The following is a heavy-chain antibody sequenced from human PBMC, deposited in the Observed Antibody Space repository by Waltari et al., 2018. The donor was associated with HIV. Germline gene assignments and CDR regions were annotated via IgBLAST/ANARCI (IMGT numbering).Heavy chain of an antibody. CDR3: ARGDRAYDV. V-gene: IGHV1-18*01. Sequence: QVHLLQSGPGVKRPGASVRVSCKTSGYPFTGYGITWVRQAPGHGLEWMGWISTYNGNRKYAQGLHDRLIRNIDTPTGTVYMDLRSLRSEDTAIYFCARGDRAYDVWGQGTLVTVPS. J-gene: IGHJ3*01. CDR1: GYPFTGYG. D-gene: IGHD1-26*01. CDR2: ISTYNGNR.